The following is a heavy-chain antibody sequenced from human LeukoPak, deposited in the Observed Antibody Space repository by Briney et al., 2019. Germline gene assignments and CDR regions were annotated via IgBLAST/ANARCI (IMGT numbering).Heavy chain of an antibody. CDR3: ARDWSYCSGGSCHSRFWFDP. CDR1: GGTVSSYA. D-gene: IGHD2-15*01. V-gene: IGHV1-46*01. J-gene: IGHJ5*02. Sequence: ASVKVSCKASGGTVSSYAISWIRQAPGQGLEWMGIINPSGGSRNYAQKFQGRVTMTRDTSTSTVYMELSSLRSEDTAIYYCARDWSYCSGGSCHSRFWFDPWGQGTLVTVSS. CDR2: INPSGGSR.